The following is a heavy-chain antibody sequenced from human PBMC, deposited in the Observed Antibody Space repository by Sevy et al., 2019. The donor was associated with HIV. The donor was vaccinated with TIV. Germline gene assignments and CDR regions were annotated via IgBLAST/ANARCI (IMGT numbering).Heavy chain of an antibody. CDR3: ARQKRYYYDSSGSYAFDI. Sequence: SETLSLTCTVSGGSISSSSYYWGWIRQPPGKGLEWIGSIYYSGSTYYNPSLKSRVTLSVETSMNNFSLRLSSVTAADTAVYYCARQKRYYYDSSGSYAFDIWGLGTMVTVSS. CDR1: GGSISSSSYY. D-gene: IGHD3-22*01. CDR2: IYYSGST. V-gene: IGHV4-39*01. J-gene: IGHJ3*02.